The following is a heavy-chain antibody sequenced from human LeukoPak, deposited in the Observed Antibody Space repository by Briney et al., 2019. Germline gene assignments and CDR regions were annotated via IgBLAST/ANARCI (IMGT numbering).Heavy chain of an antibody. Sequence: SGGSLRLSCAASGFTFSNNWMNWVRQAPGKGLEWVGNINPGGTEKYYVDSVTGRFTISRDNAKNSLYLQMNSLRVEDTAVYYCAREKHDIAVAGTFDYWGQGTLVTVSS. D-gene: IGHD6-19*01. CDR2: INPGGTEK. V-gene: IGHV3-7*01. J-gene: IGHJ4*02. CDR3: AREKHDIAVAGTFDY. CDR1: GFTFSNNW.